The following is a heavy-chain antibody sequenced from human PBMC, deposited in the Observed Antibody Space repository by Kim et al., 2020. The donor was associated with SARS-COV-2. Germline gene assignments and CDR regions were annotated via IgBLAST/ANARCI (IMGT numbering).Heavy chain of an antibody. CDR2: INHSGST. D-gene: IGHD2-21*01. CDR1: GGSFSGYY. Sequence: SETLSLTCAVYGGSFSGYYWSWIRQPPGKGLEWIGEINHSGSTNYNPSLKSRVTISVDTSKNQFSLKLSSVTAADTAVYYCARGPEMIDRTNWFDPWGQGTLVTVSS. V-gene: IGHV4-34*01. J-gene: IGHJ5*02. CDR3: ARGPEMIDRTNWFDP.